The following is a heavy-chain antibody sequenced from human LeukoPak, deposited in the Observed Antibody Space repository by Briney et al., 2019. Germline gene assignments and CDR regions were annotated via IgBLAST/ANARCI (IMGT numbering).Heavy chain of an antibody. V-gene: IGHV4-39*07. J-gene: IGHJ4*02. CDR2: IYYSGTT. D-gene: IGHD3-10*01. CDR3: ARDRHDLSSSPGDY. CDR1: GGSISSNNYY. Sequence: PSETLSLTCTVSGGSISSNNYYWGWIRQPPGKGLEWIGSIYYSGTTYYNPSLKSRVTISVNTSKNQFSLKLTSVTAADTAMYYCARDRHDLSSSPGDYWGQGTLVTVSS.